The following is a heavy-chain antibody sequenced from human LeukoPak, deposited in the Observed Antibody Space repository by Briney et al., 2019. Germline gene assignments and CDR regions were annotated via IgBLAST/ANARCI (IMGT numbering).Heavy chain of an antibody. V-gene: IGHV4-34*01. Sequence: SETLSLTCAVYGGSFSGYYWSWIRQPPGEGLEWIGEINHSGSTNYNPSLKSRVTISVDTSKNQFSLKLSSVTAADTAVYYCARGAGIAVAGTLGYWGQGTLVTVSS. CDR1: GGSFSGYY. J-gene: IGHJ4*02. CDR2: INHSGST. D-gene: IGHD6-19*01. CDR3: ARGAGIAVAGTLGY.